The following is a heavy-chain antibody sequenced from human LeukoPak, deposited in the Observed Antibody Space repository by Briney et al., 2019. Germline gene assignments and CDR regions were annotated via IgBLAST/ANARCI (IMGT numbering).Heavy chain of an antibody. CDR3: AREKGYYDSSGYWAGNFDY. V-gene: IGHV4-59*01. J-gene: IGHJ4*02. CDR2: IYYSGST. CDR1: GGSISSYY. Sequence: SETLSLTCTVSGGSISSYYWSWIRQPPGKGLEWIGYIYYSGSTNYNPSLKSRVPISVDTSKNQFSLKLSSVTAADTAVYYCAREKGYYDSSGYWAGNFDYWGQGTLVTVSS. D-gene: IGHD3-22*01.